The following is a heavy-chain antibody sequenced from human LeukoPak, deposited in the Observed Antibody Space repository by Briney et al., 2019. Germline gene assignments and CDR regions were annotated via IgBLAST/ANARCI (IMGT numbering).Heavy chain of an antibody. CDR3: ATFIAVAGNDAFDI. V-gene: IGHV4-59*08. CDR1: GGSLSSYY. Sequence: PSETLSLTCTVSGGSLSSYYWSWIRQPPGKGLEWIGYIYYSGSTNYNPSLKSRVTISVDTSKNQFSLKLSSVTAADTAVYYCATFIAVAGNDAFDIWGQGTMVTVSS. J-gene: IGHJ3*02. CDR2: IYYSGST. D-gene: IGHD6-19*01.